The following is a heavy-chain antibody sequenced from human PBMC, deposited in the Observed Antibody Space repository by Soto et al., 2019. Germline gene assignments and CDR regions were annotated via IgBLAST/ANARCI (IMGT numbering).Heavy chain of an antibody. J-gene: IGHJ3*02. CDR2: ISGSGGST. CDR1: GFTFSSYA. V-gene: IGHV3-23*01. CDR3: AKAQGSRYCSGGSCYVYAFHI. Sequence: EVQLLESGGGLVQPGGSLRLSCAASGFTFSSYAMSWVRQAPGKGLEWVSAISGSGGSTYYADSVKGRFTISRDNSKNTLYLQMNSMRAENTAVYYCAKAQGSRYCSGGSCYVYAFHIWGQGTMVTVSS. D-gene: IGHD2-15*01.